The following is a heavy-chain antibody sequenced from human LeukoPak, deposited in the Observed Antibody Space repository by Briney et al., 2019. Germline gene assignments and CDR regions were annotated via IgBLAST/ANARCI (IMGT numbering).Heavy chain of an antibody. Sequence: PGGSLRLSCVISGFTFSNYRMSWVRQAPGKGLEWVSAISGNSSYIYYADSVKGRFTISRDNAQNSLYLQMNSLRDDDTALYYGASDGRREGFRESIGWGYYFDYWGQGSLITVSS. V-gene: IGHV3-21*01. CDR2: ISGNSSYI. J-gene: IGHJ4*02. CDR1: GFTFSNYR. D-gene: IGHD3-10*01. CDR3: ASDGRREGFRESIGWGYYFDY.